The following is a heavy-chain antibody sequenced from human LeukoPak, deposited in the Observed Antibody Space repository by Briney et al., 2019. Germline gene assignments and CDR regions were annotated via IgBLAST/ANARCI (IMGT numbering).Heavy chain of an antibody. CDR2: IYSGGST. CDR1: GFTVSSNY. D-gene: IGHD6-13*01. V-gene: IGHV3-53*05. J-gene: IGHJ5*02. Sequence: GGSRRLSCAASGFTVSSNYMSWVRQAPGKGLEWVSVIYSGGSTYYADSVKGRFTISRDNPKNTLYLQVNSLRPEDTAVYYCARAMPRGIAAAGTADHWGQGTLVTVSS. CDR3: ARAMPRGIAAAGTADH.